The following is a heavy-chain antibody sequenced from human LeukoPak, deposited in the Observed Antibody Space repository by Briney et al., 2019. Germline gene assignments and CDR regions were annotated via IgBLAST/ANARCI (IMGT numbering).Heavy chain of an antibody. CDR3: AKMGYDSSGYYYVLGYFQH. CDR2: ISGSGGST. Sequence: GGSLRLSCAASGFTFSSYGMSWVRQAPGKGLEWVSAISGSGGSTYYADSVKGRFTISRDNSMNTLYLQMNSLRAEDTAVYYCAKMGYDSSGYYYVLGYFQHWGQGTLVTVSS. V-gene: IGHV3-23*01. J-gene: IGHJ1*01. CDR1: GFTFSSYG. D-gene: IGHD3-22*01.